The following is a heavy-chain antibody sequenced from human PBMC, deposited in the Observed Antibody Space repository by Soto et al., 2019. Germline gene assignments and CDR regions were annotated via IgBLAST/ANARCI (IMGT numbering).Heavy chain of an antibody. CDR3: ARGVGVETKPWEGFDY. D-gene: IGHD1-26*01. CDR1: GGSFSGYY. CDR2: INHSGST. V-gene: IGHV4-34*01. J-gene: IGHJ4*02. Sequence: QVQLQQWGAGLLKPSETLSLTCAVYGGSFSGYYWSWIRQPPGKGLEWIGEINHSGSTNYNPSLKGRVTISVGTSKNQFSLELGSVTAAATAVYYCARGVGVETKPWEGFDYWGQGTLVTVSS.